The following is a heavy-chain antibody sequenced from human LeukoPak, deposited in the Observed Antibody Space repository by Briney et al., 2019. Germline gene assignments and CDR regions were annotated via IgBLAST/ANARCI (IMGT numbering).Heavy chain of an antibody. CDR3: TGHGSNSY. CDR1: GFTLSSYG. CDR2: LSSSSDIV. V-gene: IGHV3-48*01. J-gene: IGHJ4*02. D-gene: IGHD5-24*01. Sequence: GGSLRLSCAAPGFTLSSYGMNWVRQAPGKGLEWVSYLSSSSDIVYYADSVKGRFTISRDNFKNTFFLQMNSLRAEDTALYYATGHGSNSYWGQGALVAVSS.